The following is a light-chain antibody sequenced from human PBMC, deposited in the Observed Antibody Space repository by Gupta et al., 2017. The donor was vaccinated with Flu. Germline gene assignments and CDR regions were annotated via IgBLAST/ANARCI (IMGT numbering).Light chain of an antibody. Sequence: SYELTQPSSVSVSPGQTARITCSGDVLAKKYARWFQQKPGQAPVLVIYKDSERPSGIPERFSGSSSGTTVTLTISGAQVEDEDDYYCYSAADNNQVFGGGTKLTVL. CDR3: YSAADNNQV. V-gene: IGLV3-27*01. J-gene: IGLJ2*01. CDR1: VLAKKY. CDR2: KDS.